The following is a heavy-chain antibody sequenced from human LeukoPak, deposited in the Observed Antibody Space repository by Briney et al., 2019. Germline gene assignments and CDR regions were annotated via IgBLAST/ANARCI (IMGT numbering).Heavy chain of an antibody. Sequence: GASVKVSCKASGGTFSSYAISWVRQAPGQGLEWMGRIIPIFGIANYAQKFQGRVTITADKSTSTAYMELSSLRSEDTAVYYCATDRGGVVVPAVDPWGQGTLVTVSS. CDR3: ATDRGGVVVPAVDP. CDR2: IIPIFGIA. D-gene: IGHD2-2*01. J-gene: IGHJ5*02. CDR1: GGTFSSYA. V-gene: IGHV1-69*04.